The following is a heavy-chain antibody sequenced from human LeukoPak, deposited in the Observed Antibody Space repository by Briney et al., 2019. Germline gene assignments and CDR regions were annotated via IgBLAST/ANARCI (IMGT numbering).Heavy chain of an antibody. CDR2: IYYSGNT. J-gene: IGHJ5*02. V-gene: IGHV4-39*01. CDR3: AIMGTGSS. Sequence: SETLSLTCTVSGGSISSSNYYWGWIRQPPGQGLEWIGIIYYSGNTYYYNPSLKSRVTMSVDTSRNQFSLRLSSVTAADTAVYFCAIMGTGSSWGQGALVTVFS. D-gene: IGHD3-10*01. CDR1: GGSISSSNYY.